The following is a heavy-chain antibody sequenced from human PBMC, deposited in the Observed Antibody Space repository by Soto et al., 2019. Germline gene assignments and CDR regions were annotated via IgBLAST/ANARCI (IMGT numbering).Heavy chain of an antibody. CDR2: FDPEDGQT. D-gene: IGHD1-7*01. J-gene: IGHJ6*02. CDR3: ATSLELPLGVDI. Sequence: ASVKVSCKASGYSLTELSIHWVRQAPEKGLEWMGSFDPEDGQTINKQKFQDRVTMTGDTSSDTGYMELSNLRSEDTAIYYCATSLELPLGVDIWGQGTTVTVS. CDR1: GYSLTELS. V-gene: IGHV1-24*01.